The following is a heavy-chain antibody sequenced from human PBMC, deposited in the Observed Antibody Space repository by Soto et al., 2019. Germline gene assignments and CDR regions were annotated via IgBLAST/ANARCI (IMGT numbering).Heavy chain of an antibody. J-gene: IGHJ5*02. CDR2: IYAGDSDT. V-gene: IGHV5-51*01. Sequence: GESLKISCKGSGYIFANYWSGWVRQMPGKGLEWMGIIYAGDSDTKYSPSFQGQVTISADKSISTAYLQWSSLKASDTAMYYCASLPRGYCTSTTCHTAFDPWGQGTLVTVSS. CDR3: ASLPRGYCTSTTCHTAFDP. CDR1: GYIFANYW. D-gene: IGHD2-2*02.